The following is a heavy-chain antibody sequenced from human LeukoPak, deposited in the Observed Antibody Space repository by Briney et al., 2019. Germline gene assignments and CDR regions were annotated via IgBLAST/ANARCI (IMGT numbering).Heavy chain of an antibody. CDR3: ARSGSGSKNYYYYMDV. D-gene: IGHD3-10*01. CDR1: GGTFSSYA. Sequence: SVKVSCKASGGTFSSYAISWVRQAPGQGLEWMGGIIPMFGTANYAQKFQGRVTITADESTSTAYMELSSLRSEDTAVYYCARSGSGSKNYYYYMDVWGKGTTVTVSS. CDR2: IIPMFGTA. V-gene: IGHV1-69*13. J-gene: IGHJ6*03.